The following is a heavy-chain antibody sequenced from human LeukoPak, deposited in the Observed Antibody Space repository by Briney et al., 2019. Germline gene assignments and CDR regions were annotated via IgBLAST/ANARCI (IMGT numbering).Heavy chain of an antibody. J-gene: IGHJ5*02. CDR3: AXXXXXXXXXXRGVRNWFDP. D-gene: IGHD3-10*01. CDR1: GGSISSYY. V-gene: IGHV4-59*08. CDR2: IYYSGST. Sequence: PSETLSLTCTVSGGSISSYYWSWIRQPPGKGLEWIGYIYYSGSTNYNPSLKSRVTISVDTSKNQFSLKLSSVTAADTAVYYCAXXXXXXXXXXRGVRNWFDPWGQGTLVTVSS.